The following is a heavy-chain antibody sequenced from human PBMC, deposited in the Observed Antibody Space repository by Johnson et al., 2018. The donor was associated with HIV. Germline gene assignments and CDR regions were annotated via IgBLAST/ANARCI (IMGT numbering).Heavy chain of an antibody. CDR1: GFTFSSYG. V-gene: IGHV3-30*19. J-gene: IGHJ3*02. Sequence: VQLVESGGGVVQPGRSLRLSCAASGFTFSSYGMHWVRQAPGKGLEWVAVISYDGSNKYYADSVKGRFTISRDYSKNTLYLQMNSLRAEDTAVYYCARQTLRAFDIWGQGTMVTVSS. CDR3: ARQTLRAFDI. CDR2: ISYDGSNK.